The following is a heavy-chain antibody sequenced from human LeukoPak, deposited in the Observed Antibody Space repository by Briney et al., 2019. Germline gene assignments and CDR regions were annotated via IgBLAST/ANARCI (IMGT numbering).Heavy chain of an antibody. D-gene: IGHD1-26*01. CDR1: GGSFSGYY. J-gene: IGHJ4*02. CDR2: INHSGST. CDR3: ARGRYSGSYYNPKSFDY. Sequence: SETLSLTCAVYGGSFSGYYWGWIRQPPGKGLEWIGEINHSGSTNYNPSLKSRVTISVDTSKNQFSLKLSSVTAADTAVYYCARGRYSGSYYNPKSFDYWGQGTLVTVSS. V-gene: IGHV4-34*01.